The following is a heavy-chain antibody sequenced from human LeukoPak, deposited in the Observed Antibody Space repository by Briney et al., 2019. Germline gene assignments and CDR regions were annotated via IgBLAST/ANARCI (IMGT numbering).Heavy chain of an antibody. CDR2: ISGSGAGT. CDR1: GFTFSSYA. J-gene: IGHJ4*02. CDR3: ARENYRAFDY. Sequence: GGSLRLSCAASGFTFSSYAINWVRQAPGKGLEWVSAISGSGAGTYYADFVKGRFTISRDNSKNTLYLQMNSLRAEDTAVYYCARENYRAFDYWGQGTLVTVSS. D-gene: IGHD5-24*01. V-gene: IGHV3-23*01.